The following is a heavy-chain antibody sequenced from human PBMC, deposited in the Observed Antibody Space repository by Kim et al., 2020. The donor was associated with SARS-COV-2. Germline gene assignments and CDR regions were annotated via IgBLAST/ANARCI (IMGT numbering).Heavy chain of an antibody. D-gene: IGHD6-19*01. Sequence: SETLSLTCTVSGGSFSSSGYYWTWIRQPPGKGLEWIGSISYSGSTYYSPSLRSRITISVDTSKSQFSLKLSSVTAADTAIYYCARRGAVAGNPLFDYWGPGSLVSVSS. CDR3: ARRGAVAGNPLFDY. CDR2: ISYSGST. CDR1: GGSFSSSGYY. V-gene: IGHV4-39*01. J-gene: IGHJ4*02.